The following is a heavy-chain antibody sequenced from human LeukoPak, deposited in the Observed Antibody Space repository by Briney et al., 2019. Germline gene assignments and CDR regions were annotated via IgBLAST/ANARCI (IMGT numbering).Heavy chain of an antibody. CDR1: GGSISSGSYY. D-gene: IGHD2-8*01. J-gene: IGHJ4*02. CDR3: ARESGVRYCTNGVCYSLEY. V-gene: IGHV4-61*02. Sequence: PSETLFLTCTVSGGSISSGSYYWSWIRQPAGKGLEWIGRIYTSGSTNYNPSLKSRVTISVDTSKNQFSLKLSSVTAADTAVYYCARESGVRYCTNGVCYSLEYWGQGTLVTVSS. CDR2: IYTSGST.